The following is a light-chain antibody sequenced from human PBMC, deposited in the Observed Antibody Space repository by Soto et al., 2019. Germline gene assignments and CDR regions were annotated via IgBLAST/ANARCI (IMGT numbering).Light chain of an antibody. CDR2: PVP. CDR1: SSYVGRPSP. Sequence: SALPQPASRPGSPGQPCTISSTGTSSYVGRPSPVSWFQQHPGKPPNLPFYPVPKWPSGVSNRFSGSQSGNPASLTISGLPPEQEADSYCCSYSTGSTYVFATGTKVTV. J-gene: IGLJ1*01. CDR3: CSYSTGSTYV. V-gene: IGLV2-14*01.